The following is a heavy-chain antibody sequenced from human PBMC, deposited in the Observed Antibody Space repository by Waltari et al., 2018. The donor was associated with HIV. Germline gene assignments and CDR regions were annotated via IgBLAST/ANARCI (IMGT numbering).Heavy chain of an antibody. V-gene: IGHV3-30*10. CDR1: GFIFTNYA. Sequence: QVHLVESGGGVVQPGRSLRLSCGTSGFIFTNYAMHWVRQAPGKGFGLGAVISYDGTNKYYTYSLNGRFTISRDNSKNTLSLQMNSLRPEDTAIYYCAKSVNSAWHDFVGWGQGTLVIVSS. J-gene: IGHJ4*02. CDR2: ISYDGTNK. D-gene: IGHD6-19*01. CDR3: AKSVNSAWHDFVG.